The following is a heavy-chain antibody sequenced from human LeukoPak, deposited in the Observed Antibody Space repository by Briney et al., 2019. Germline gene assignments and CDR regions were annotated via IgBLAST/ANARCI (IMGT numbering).Heavy chain of an antibody. J-gene: IGHJ3*02. CDR3: ARWGYCSSTSCRPLNAFDI. CDR2: IYYSGST. Sequence: SETLSLTCTVSGGSISSYYWSWIRQPPGKGLEWIGYIYYSGSTNYNPSLKSRVTISVDTSKNQFSLKLSSVTAADTAVYYCARWGYCSSTSCRPLNAFDIWGQGTMVTVSS. V-gene: IGHV4-59*12. CDR1: GGSISSYY. D-gene: IGHD2-2*01.